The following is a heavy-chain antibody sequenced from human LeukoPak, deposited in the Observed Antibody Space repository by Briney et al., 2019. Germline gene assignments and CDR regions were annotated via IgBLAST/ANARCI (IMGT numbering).Heavy chain of an antibody. V-gene: IGHV1-69*10. CDR2: IIPILGTA. J-gene: IGHJ6*03. CDR1: GGTFSSYA. CDR3: ARGVLPTNTYYYYYMDV. Sequence: ASVKVSCKASGGTFSSYAISWVRQAPGQGLEWMGGIIPILGTANYAQKFQGRVTITADKSTSTAYMELSSLRSEDTAVYYCARGVLPTNTYYYYYMDVWGKGTTVTVSS. D-gene: IGHD1-14*01.